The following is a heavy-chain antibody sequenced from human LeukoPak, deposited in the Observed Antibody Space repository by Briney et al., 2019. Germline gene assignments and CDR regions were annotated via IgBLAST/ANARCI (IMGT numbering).Heavy chain of an antibody. Sequence: SETLSLTCTVSGGSISSYYWSWIRQPPGKGLEWIGYIYYSGSTNYNPSLKSRVTISVDTSKNQFSLKLSSVTAADTAVYYCARAPPNTNYYDSSGYYFGAFDIWGQGTMVTVSS. V-gene: IGHV4-59*01. CDR1: GGSISSYY. D-gene: IGHD3-22*01. CDR2: IYYSGST. J-gene: IGHJ3*02. CDR3: ARAPPNTNYYDSSGYYFGAFDI.